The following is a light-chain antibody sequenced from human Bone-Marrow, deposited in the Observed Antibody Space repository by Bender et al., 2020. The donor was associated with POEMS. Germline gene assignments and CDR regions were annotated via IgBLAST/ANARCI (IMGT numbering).Light chain of an antibody. CDR2: GYN. Sequence: QSVLTQPPSVSGAPGQRVTISCTGSSSNTGSGYDINWYQHLPGTAPKLLIYGYNNRPSGDPDRFSGSKSGTSASLAITGLQAEDEGDYYCQSYDNSLGGWVFGGGTKLTVL. V-gene: IGLV1-40*01. CDR1: SSNTGSGYD. J-gene: IGLJ3*02. CDR3: QSYDNSLGGWV.